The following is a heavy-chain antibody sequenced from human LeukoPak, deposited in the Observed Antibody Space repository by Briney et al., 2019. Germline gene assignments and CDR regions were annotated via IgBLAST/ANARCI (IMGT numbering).Heavy chain of an antibody. CDR1: GDSVSSNNGA. CDR2: TYYRSKWYN. V-gene: IGHV6-1*01. J-gene: IGHJ4*02. D-gene: IGHD6-19*01. CDR3: ARDLGNSGWYTFDY. Sequence: SQTLSLTCAISGDSVSSNNGAWNWIRQSPSRGLEWLGRTYYRSKWYNDYAESMKGRITINPDTSKNQFPLQLNSVTPEDTAMYYCARDLGNSGWYTFDYWGQGTLVTVSS.